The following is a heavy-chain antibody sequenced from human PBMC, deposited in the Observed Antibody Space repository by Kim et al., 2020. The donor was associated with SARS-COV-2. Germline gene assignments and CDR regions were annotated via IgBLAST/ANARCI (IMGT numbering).Heavy chain of an antibody. V-gene: IGHV4-59*01. Sequence: SETLSLTCTVSGGSISSYYWSWIRQPPGKGLEWIGYIYYSGSTNYNPSLTSRVTISVDTSKNQFSLKLSSVTAADTAVYYCARVEQVPYFDYWGQGTLVTVSS. CDR2: IYYSGST. D-gene: IGHD6-13*01. CDR1: GGSISSYY. CDR3: ARVEQVPYFDY. J-gene: IGHJ4*02.